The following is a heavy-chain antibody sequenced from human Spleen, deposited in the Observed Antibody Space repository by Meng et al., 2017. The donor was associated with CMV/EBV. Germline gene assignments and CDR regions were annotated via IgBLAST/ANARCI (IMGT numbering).Heavy chain of an antibody. CDR2: ISSSGTTI. V-gene: IGHV3-48*03. CDR1: GFIFSSYE. CDR3: SREYNHYRSSNWYFDL. J-gene: IGHJ2*01. D-gene: IGHD6-13*01. Sequence: GGSLRLSCAASGFIFSSYEMNWVRQAPGKGLEWVSYISSSGTTIYYADSVKGRFTISRDNAKNSLFLQMNSLRAEDTALYYCSREYNHYRSSNWYFDLWGRGTQVTVSS.